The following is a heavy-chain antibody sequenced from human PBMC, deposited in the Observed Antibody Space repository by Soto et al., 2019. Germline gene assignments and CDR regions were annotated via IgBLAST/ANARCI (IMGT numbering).Heavy chain of an antibody. CDR3: ARAGYGDTYYFDY. Sequence: QVQLQESGPGLVKPSQTLSLTCSVSGGSISSGGYYWSWIRQHPGKGLEWIGYIYHTEYTHYNPSLNSRVSMSLDTSENQFSLTLSSVTAADTAVYYCARAGYGDTYYFDYWGQGTLVTVSS. CDR1: GGSISSGGYY. D-gene: IGHD4-17*01. CDR2: IYHTEYT. J-gene: IGHJ4*02. V-gene: IGHV4-31*03.